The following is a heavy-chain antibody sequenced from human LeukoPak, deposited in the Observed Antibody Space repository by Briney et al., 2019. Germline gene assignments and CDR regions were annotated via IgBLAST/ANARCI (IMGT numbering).Heavy chain of an antibody. Sequence: GASVKVSCKASGGTFSSYAISWVRQAPGQGLEWMGRIIPILGIANYAQKFQGRVTITADKSTSTAYMELSSLRSEDTVVYYCARGNTMVRRYGMDVWGQGTTVTVSS. D-gene: IGHD3-10*01. CDR2: IIPILGIA. V-gene: IGHV1-69*04. CDR1: GGTFSSYA. CDR3: ARGNTMVRRYGMDV. J-gene: IGHJ6*02.